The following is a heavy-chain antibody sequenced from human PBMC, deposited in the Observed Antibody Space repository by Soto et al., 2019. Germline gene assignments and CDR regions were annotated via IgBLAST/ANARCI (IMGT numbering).Heavy chain of an antibody. D-gene: IGHD1-26*01. Sequence: GGSLRLSCAASGFIFSDYSMDWVRQAPGKGLEWVASISSTSTYISYADSVRGRVTISRDNAKNSLYLQMNSLTAEDTAVYYCARDGRGSSFIFYFDYWGQGTLVTVSS. CDR3: ARDGRGSSFIFYFDY. V-gene: IGHV3-21*01. CDR1: GFIFSDYS. CDR2: ISSTSTYI. J-gene: IGHJ4*02.